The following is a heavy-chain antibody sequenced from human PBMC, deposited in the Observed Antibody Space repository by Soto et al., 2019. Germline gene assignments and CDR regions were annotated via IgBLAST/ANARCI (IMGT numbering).Heavy chain of an antibody. CDR1: GFTVSSNY. J-gene: IGHJ4*02. V-gene: IGHV3-66*01. Sequence: GGSLRLSCAASGFTVSSNYMSWVRQAPGKGLEWVSVIYSGGSTYYADSVKGRFTISRDNSKNTLYLQMSSLRAEDTAVYYCARGRYSSTGCSDYWGQGTLVTVSS. CDR3: ARGRYSSTGCSDY. CDR2: IYSGGST. D-gene: IGHD6-13*01.